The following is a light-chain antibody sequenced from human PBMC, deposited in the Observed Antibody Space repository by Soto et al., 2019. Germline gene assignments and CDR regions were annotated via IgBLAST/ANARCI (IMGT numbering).Light chain of an antibody. CDR3: ASWDDSLNGV. CDR1: SSNIGRNT. Sequence: QLVLTQPPSASGTPGQRVTISCSGSSSNIGRNTVNWYQQLPGAAPKLLIYDNNQRPSGVPDRFSGSKSGTSASLAISGLQSEDEADYYCASWDDSLNGVFGGGTQLTVL. J-gene: IGLJ2*01. CDR2: DNN. V-gene: IGLV1-44*01.